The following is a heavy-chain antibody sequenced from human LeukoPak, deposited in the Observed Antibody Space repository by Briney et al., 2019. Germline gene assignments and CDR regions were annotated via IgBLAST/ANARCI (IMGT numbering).Heavy chain of an antibody. Sequence: ASVKVSCKASGYTFTGYYMHWVRQAPGQGLEWMGWINPNSGGTNYAQKFQGRVTMTRDTSTSTVYMELSSLRSEDTAVYYCARTTHIEYSSSSEFDYWGQGTLVTVSS. J-gene: IGHJ4*02. V-gene: IGHV1-2*02. CDR1: GYTFTGYY. D-gene: IGHD6-6*01. CDR3: ARTTHIEYSSSSEFDY. CDR2: INPNSGGT.